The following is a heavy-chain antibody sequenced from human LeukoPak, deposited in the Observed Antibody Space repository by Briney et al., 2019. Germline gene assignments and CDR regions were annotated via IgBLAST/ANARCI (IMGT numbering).Heavy chain of an antibody. V-gene: IGHV1-18*01. CDR2: ISAYNGNT. Sequence: ASVKVSCKASGYTFTSYGISWVRQAPGQGLEWMGWISAYNGNTNYAQMLQGRVTMTTDTSTSTAYMELRSLRSDDTAVYYCARDGNYDPDHPYYYYYGMDVWGQGTTVTVSS. D-gene: IGHD1-7*01. J-gene: IGHJ6*02. CDR3: ARDGNYDPDHPYYYYYGMDV. CDR1: GYTFTSYG.